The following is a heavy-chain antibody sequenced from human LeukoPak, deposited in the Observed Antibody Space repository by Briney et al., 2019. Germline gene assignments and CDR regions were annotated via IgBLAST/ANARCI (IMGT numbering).Heavy chain of an antibody. J-gene: IGHJ4*02. D-gene: IGHD3-9*01. CDR1: GGTFSSYA. Sequence: ASVKVSCKASGGTFSSYAISWVRQAPGQGLEWMGGIIPIFGTANYAQKFQGRVTITADESTSTAYMELSSLRSEDTAVYYCARKHSSGWLLFDYWGQGTLVTVSS. V-gene: IGHV1-69*13. CDR2: IIPIFGTA. CDR3: ARKHSSGWLLFDY.